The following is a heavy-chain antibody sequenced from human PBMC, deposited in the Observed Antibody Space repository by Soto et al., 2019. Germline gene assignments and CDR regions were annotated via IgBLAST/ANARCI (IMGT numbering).Heavy chain of an antibody. D-gene: IGHD2-2*01. CDR1: GFTFNSYA. J-gene: IGHJ4*01. CDR3: VRKYPGTRPFDY. Sequence: QPGGSLRLCCAASGFTFNSYAMNWVRQAPGKGLAWVSAIGTDGNTYYADSVKGRFTISRDNSRTPLYLQMNSLRVEDTALYYCVRKYPGTRPFDYWGQGTLVTVSS. CDR2: IGTDGNT. V-gene: IGHV3-23*01.